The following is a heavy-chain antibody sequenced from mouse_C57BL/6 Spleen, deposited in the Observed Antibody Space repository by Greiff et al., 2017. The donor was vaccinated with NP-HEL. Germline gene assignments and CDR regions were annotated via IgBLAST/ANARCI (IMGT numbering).Heavy chain of an antibody. V-gene: IGHV1-26*01. CDR2: INPNNGGT. Sequence: EVQLQQSGPELVKPGASVKISCKASGYTFTDYYMNWVKQSHGKSLEWIGDINPNNGGTRYNQKFKGKATLTVDKSSSTAYMELRSRTSEDSAVYYCASGITTTGGYYAMDYWGQGTSVTVSS. D-gene: IGHD2-4*01. CDR1: GYTFTDYY. J-gene: IGHJ4*01. CDR3: ASGITTTGGYYAMDY.